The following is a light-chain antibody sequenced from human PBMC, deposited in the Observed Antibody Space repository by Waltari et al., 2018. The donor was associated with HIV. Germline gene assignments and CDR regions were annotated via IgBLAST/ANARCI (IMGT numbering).Light chain of an antibody. CDR2: DVS. CDR3: SSYTIKSTLE. CDR1: RSDVGGYNY. V-gene: IGLV2-14*03. Sequence: QSALTQPASVSGSPGQSITISCTGTRSDVGGYNYVSWYQQHPGEAPKLIIYDVSNRPAGFSIRFSGSKSGNTASLTISGLQAEDEADYYCSSYTIKSTLEFGGGTKLTVL. J-gene: IGLJ2*01.